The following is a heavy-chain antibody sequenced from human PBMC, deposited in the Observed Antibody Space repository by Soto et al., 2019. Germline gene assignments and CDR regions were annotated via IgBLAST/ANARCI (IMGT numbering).Heavy chain of an antibody. J-gene: IGHJ4*02. CDR2: IYPGDSDT. Sequence: PVASLKLSCKGSGYNFTTYQICWVRQLSGKGLEWMVIIYPGDSDTRYSPSFQGQVTISADKSINTAYPQWSSLEASDSAMYYCAGLIGLQLGFDYWGQGTLVTVSS. CDR1: GYNFTTYQ. D-gene: IGHD1-1*01. CDR3: AGLIGLQLGFDY. V-gene: IGHV5-51*01.